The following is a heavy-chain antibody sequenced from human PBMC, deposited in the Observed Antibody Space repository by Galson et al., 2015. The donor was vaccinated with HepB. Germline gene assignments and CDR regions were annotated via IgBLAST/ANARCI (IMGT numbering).Heavy chain of an antibody. CDR3: ARGTGRQGEWELLGY. D-gene: IGHD1-26*01. V-gene: IGHV3-21*01. J-gene: IGHJ4*02. CDR2: ISSSSSYI. CDR1: GFTFSSYS. Sequence: SLRLSCAASGFTFSSYSMNWARQAPGKGLEWVSSISSSSSYIYYADSVKGQFTISRDNAKNSLYLQMNSLRAEDTAVYYCARGTGRQGEWELLGYWGQGTLVTVSS.